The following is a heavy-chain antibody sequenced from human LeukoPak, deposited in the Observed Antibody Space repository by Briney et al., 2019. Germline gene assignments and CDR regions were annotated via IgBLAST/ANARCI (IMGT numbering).Heavy chain of an antibody. D-gene: IGHD3-22*01. CDR1: GYTFSNYA. J-gene: IGHJ3*02. CDR2: INPSSGGT. V-gene: IGHV1-2*02. Sequence: GASVKVSCKASGYTFSNYAINWVRQAPGQGLEWMGWINPSSGGTNYAQKFQGRVTVTRDTSISTAYMDLSRLRSDDTAVYYCARAGVWDYSDSSGYHNAAFDIWGQGTMVTVSS. CDR3: ARAGVWDYSDSSGYHNAAFDI.